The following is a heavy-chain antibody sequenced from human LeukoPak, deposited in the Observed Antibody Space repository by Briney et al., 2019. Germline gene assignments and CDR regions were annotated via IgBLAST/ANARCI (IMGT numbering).Heavy chain of an antibody. J-gene: IGHJ5*02. CDR3: ARDIVVVPAASPWFDP. D-gene: IGHD2-2*01. CDR2: IESDGTTT. CDR1: GFTFSRYW. V-gene: IGHV3-74*01. Sequence: PGGSLRLSCAASGFTFSRYWMHWVRQAPGKGLVWVSRIESDGTTTTYADSVKGRFTISRDNAKNTLYLQMNSLRAEDTAVYYCARDIVVVPAASPWFDPWGQGTLVTVSS.